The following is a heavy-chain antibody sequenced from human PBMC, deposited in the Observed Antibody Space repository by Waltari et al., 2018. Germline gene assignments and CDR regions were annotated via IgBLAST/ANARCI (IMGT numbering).Heavy chain of an antibody. CDR3: AKVSSGYYNYFDY. CDR2: ISYDGSNK. Sequence: QVQLVESGGGVVQPGRSLRLSCAASGFTFSSYGMHWVRQAPGKGWEGVAVISYDGSNKYYADSVKGRFTISRDNSKNTLYLQMNSLRAEDTAVYYCAKVSSGYYNYFDYWGQGTLVTVSS. D-gene: IGHD3-22*01. CDR1: GFTFSSYG. J-gene: IGHJ4*02. V-gene: IGHV3-30*18.